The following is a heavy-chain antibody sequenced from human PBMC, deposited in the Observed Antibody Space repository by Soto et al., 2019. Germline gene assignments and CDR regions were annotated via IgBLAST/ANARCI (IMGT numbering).Heavy chain of an antibody. Sequence: SVKVSCKASGGTFSSYAISWVRQAPGQGLEWMGGIIPIFGTANYAQKFQGRVTITADESTSTAYMELSSLRSEDTAVYYCARDAEAYCGGDCGRYFDYWGQGTLVTVSS. V-gene: IGHV1-69*13. CDR1: GGTFSSYA. CDR3: ARDAEAYCGGDCGRYFDY. CDR2: IIPIFGTA. D-gene: IGHD2-21*02. J-gene: IGHJ4*02.